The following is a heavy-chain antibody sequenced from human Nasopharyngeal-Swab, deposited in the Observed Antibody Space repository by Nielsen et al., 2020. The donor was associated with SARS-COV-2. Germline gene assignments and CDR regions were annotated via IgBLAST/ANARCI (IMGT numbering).Heavy chain of an antibody. CDR2: VKQDGGEK. J-gene: IGHJ3*02. Sequence: GESLKISCAASGFTFTTYSITWVRQAPGQGLEWVANVKQDGGEKFYLDSVKGRFTISRDNAKSSLYLQMTSLRAEDTAVYYCVRDESGAFDIWGQGTMVTVSS. D-gene: IGHD3-10*01. CDR3: VRDESGAFDI. V-gene: IGHV3-7*01. CDR1: GFTFTTYS.